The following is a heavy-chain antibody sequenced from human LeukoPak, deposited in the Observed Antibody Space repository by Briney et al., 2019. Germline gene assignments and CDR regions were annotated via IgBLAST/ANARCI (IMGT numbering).Heavy chain of an antibody. J-gene: IGHJ4*02. CDR3: ARSRSYYPADY. Sequence: GGSLRLSCAASGFTLSDYYMSWIRQAPGKGLEWVSYTSSSNTYTNYAGSVKGRFTISRDDAKNSLYLQMNSLRAEDTAVYYCARSRSYYPADYWGQGTPVTVSS. V-gene: IGHV3-11*03. CDR2: TSSSNTYT. CDR1: GFTLSDYY. D-gene: IGHD1-26*01.